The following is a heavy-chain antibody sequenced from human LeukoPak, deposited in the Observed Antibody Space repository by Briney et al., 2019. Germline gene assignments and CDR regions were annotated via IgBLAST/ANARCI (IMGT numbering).Heavy chain of an antibody. V-gene: IGHV1-18*01. D-gene: IGHD6-13*01. CDR3: AREAAAGVYFEY. CDR2: VSAYNGNT. J-gene: IGHJ4*02. CDR1: GYTFTSYD. Sequence: GASVKVSCKASGYTFTSYDISWVRQAPGQGLEWMGWVSAYNGNTDYVHHLQGRVTMTTDTSTTTAYMELRSLGSDDTAIYYCAREAAAGVYFEYWGQGTLVTVSS.